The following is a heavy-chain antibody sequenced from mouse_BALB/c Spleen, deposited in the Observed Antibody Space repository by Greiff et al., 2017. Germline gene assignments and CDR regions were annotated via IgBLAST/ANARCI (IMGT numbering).Heavy chain of an antibody. D-gene: IGHD1-2*01. CDR2: ISSGGSYT. V-gene: IGHV5-6*01. Sequence: EVMLVESGGDLVKPGGSLKLSCAASGFTFSSYGMSWVRQTPDKRLEWVATISSGGSYTYYPDSVKGRFTISRDNAKNTLYLQMSSLKSEDTAMYYCARQGALLRLDAMDYWGQGTSVTVSS. CDR1: GFTFSSYG. J-gene: IGHJ4*01. CDR3: ARQGALLRLDAMDY.